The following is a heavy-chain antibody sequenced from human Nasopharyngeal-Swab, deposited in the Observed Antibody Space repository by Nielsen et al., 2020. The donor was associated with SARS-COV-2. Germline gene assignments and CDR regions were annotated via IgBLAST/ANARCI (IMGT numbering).Heavy chain of an antibody. D-gene: IGHD2-21*02. CDR3: ARESVVTGMDDATDI. V-gene: IGHV3-7*04. CDR1: GLPLSHYY. Sequence: GESLKISCAASGLPLSHYYMTWVRQPPGKGLEWVSNIKQDGSEQFYADSVKGRFTISRDNAKNSLYLQMDSLRADDTAVYYCARESVVTGMDDATDIWGQGTMVTVS. J-gene: IGHJ3*02. CDR2: IKQDGSEQ.